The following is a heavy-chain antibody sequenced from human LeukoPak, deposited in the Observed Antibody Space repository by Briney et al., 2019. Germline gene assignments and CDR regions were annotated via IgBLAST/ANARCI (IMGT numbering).Heavy chain of an antibody. Sequence: SETPSLTCTVSGGSISTYYWSWIRQPPGKGLEWIAYIYYSGSTKYNPSLKSRVTISVDMPKNQFSLKLSSVTAADTAVYYCARRIAAAGWFDPWGQGTLVTVSS. CDR3: ARRIAAAGWFDP. CDR1: GGSISTYY. V-gene: IGHV4-59*08. D-gene: IGHD6-13*01. CDR2: IYYSGST. J-gene: IGHJ5*02.